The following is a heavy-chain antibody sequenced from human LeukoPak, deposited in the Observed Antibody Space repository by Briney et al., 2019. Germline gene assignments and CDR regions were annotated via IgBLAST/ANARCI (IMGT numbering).Heavy chain of an antibody. D-gene: IGHD5-18*01. CDR1: GGSFSDFS. J-gene: IGHJ4*02. V-gene: IGHV4-34*01. Sequence: SETLSLTCTISGGSFSDFSWNWIRQPPGKGLEWVGEISHSGRTNYNPSLKSRVTISVDTSKNQFSLKLSSVTAADTAVYYCARRRARYSYGGSQQLADYWGQGTLVTVSS. CDR2: ISHSGRT. CDR3: ARRRARYSYGGSQQLADY.